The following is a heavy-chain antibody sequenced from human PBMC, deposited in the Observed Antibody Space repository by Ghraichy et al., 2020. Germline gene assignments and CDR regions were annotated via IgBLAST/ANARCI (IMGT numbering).Heavy chain of an antibody. J-gene: IGHJ4*02. CDR1: GFTFSSYS. D-gene: IGHD6-19*01. V-gene: IGHV3-48*02. CDR2: IGNSGSTI. Sequence: GGSLRLSCAASGFTFSSYSMNWVRQAPGKGLEWISYIGNSGSTIYYADSVKGRFTISRDNVKNSLDLQMNSLRDEDTAVYFCARQYSSGWYPPDYWGQGTLVTVSS. CDR3: ARQYSSGWYPPDY.